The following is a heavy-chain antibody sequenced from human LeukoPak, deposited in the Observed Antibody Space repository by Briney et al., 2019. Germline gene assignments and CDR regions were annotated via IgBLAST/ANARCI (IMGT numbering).Heavy chain of an antibody. J-gene: IGHJ4*02. Sequence: GGSLRLSCAVSGLTFRNYAMSWVRQAPGKGLEWVSVICANDGNTYYADAVKGRFTISRDNSKDTLYLQMDSLRAEDTAVYYCARDGDGYNSAGTFDYWGQGTLVTVSS. CDR1: GLTFRNYA. CDR3: ARDGDGYNSAGTFDY. CDR2: ICANDGNT. V-gene: IGHV3-23*01. D-gene: IGHD5-24*01.